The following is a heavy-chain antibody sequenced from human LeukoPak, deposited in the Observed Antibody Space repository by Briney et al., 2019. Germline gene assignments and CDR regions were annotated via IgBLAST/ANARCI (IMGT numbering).Heavy chain of an antibody. Sequence: SETLSLTCTVSGGSISSGGYYWSWIRQHPGKGLEWIGYIYYSGSTYYNPSLKSRVTISVDTSKNQFSLKLSSVTAADTAVYYCARAGNDGYDSSGFDAFDIWGQGTMVTVSS. J-gene: IGHJ3*02. D-gene: IGHD3-22*01. V-gene: IGHV4-31*03. CDR3: ARAGNDGYDSSGFDAFDI. CDR2: IYYSGST. CDR1: GGSISSGGYY.